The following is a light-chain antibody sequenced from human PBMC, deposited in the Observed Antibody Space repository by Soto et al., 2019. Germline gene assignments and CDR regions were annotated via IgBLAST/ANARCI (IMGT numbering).Light chain of an antibody. CDR3: SSSTSSSTLYV. V-gene: IGLV2-14*01. Sequence: QSALTQPASVSGSPGQSITISCTGTSSDFGGYNYVSWYQQHPGKAPKLMIYDVSNRPSGVSNRFSGSKSGNTASLTISGLQAVDEADYYCSSSTSSSTLYVVGTGTNV. CDR1: SSDFGGYNY. CDR2: DVS. J-gene: IGLJ1*01.